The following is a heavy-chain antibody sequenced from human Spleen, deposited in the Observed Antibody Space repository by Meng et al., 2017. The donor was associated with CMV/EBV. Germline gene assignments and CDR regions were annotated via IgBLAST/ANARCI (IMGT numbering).Heavy chain of an antibody. CDR3: ARIERRRILKYCGSDCSTTDY. D-gene: IGHD2-21*02. CDR1: ARAISSSNL. CDR2: IDHSGST. J-gene: IGHJ4*02. Sequence: QVQLQASGAGLVEPSGTLSLSFAVLARAISSSNLWTWVRQVPGKGLEWIGEIDHSGSTNYNPSLKSRVTISVDKFKNQFSLKLGSVTAADTAVYYCARIERRRILKYCGSDCSTTDYWGQGTLVTVSS. V-gene: IGHV4-4*02.